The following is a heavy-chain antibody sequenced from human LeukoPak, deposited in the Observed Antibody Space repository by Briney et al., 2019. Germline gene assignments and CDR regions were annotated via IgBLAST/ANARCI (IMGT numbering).Heavy chain of an antibody. D-gene: IGHD1-20*01. CDR1: GYTFTDFY. Sequence: ASVKVSCKASGYTFTDFYIHWVRQAPGQGLEWMGWINPVTGGTTYAHTFQGRVTMTRDTSITTASMDLSRLTSDDTAVYYCARRGPGNWNDDPLDYWGQGTLVTVSS. CDR3: ARRGPGNWNDDPLDY. J-gene: IGHJ4*02. CDR2: INPVTGGT. V-gene: IGHV1-2*02.